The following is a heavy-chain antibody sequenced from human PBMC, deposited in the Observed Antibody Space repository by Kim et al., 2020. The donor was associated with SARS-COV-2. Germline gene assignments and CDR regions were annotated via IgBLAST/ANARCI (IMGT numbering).Heavy chain of an antibody. V-gene: IGHV3-48*02. D-gene: IGHD1-26*01. J-gene: IGHJ4*02. CDR3: ARDLGGILDY. Sequence: GGSLRLSCAASGFTFSSYSMNWVRQAPGKGLEWVSYISSSSTIYYADSVKGRFTISRDNAKNSLYLQMNSLRDEDTAVYYCARDLGGILDYWGQGTLVTVSS. CDR2: ISSSSTI. CDR1: GFTFSSYS.